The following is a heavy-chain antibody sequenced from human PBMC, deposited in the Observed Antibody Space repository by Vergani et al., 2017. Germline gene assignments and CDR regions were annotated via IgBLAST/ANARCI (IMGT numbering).Heavy chain of an antibody. V-gene: IGHV1-69*01. Sequence: QVQLVQSGAEVKKPGSSVKVSCKASGGTFSTYAISWVRQAPGQGLEWMGGIIPIFGTANYAQKFQGRVTITADESTSTSYMELSSLRSEDTAVYYCAASDPYCSGGSCYSYSDYYYGMDVWGQGP. CDR2: IIPIFGTA. D-gene: IGHD2-15*01. CDR3: AASDPYCSGGSCYSYSDYYYGMDV. CDR1: GGTFSTYA. J-gene: IGHJ6*02.